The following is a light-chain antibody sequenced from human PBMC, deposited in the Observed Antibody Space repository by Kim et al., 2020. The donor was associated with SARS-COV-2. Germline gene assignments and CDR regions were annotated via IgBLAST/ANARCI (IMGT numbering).Light chain of an antibody. CDR1: QSVSSF. Sequence: LSPGEGAPLSCRAGQSVSSFLAWYQQKPGQAPRLLVYGASSRATGIPDRFSGSGSGTDFTLTISRLEPEDFAVYYCHQYGNPPRTFGQGTKVDIK. J-gene: IGKJ1*01. V-gene: IGKV3-20*01. CDR3: HQYGNPPRT. CDR2: GAS.